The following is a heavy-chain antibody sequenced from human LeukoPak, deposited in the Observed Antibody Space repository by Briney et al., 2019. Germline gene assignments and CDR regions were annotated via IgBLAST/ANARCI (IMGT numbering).Heavy chain of an antibody. CDR2: IYTSGST. V-gene: IGHV4-4*09. CDR1: GSISSYY. Sequence: SETLSLTCTVSGSISSYYWSWIRPPPGKGVEWIGYIYTSGSTNYNPSLKTRFPISVPPSNNQFSLALSSVTPADTAVYYCARQKCTSTSCLTKNAFDIWGQGTMVTVSS. J-gene: IGHJ3*02. D-gene: IGHD2-2*01. CDR3: ARQKCTSTSCLTKNAFDI.